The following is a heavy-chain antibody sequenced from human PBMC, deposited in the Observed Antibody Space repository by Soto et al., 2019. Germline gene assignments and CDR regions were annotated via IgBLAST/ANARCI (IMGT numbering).Heavy chain of an antibody. CDR1: GGTFSTYP. D-gene: IGHD2-2*01. Sequence: QVQLVQSEAEVRMPGSSVKVSCKASGGTFSTYPINWVRQAPGQGLEWMGGIIPLFGTTNYAQKFKGRVTITADEATSTAYMVLSSLRAEDAAVYYCARGATHGTSWYFWFDPWGQGTQVTVSS. CDR2: IIPLFGTT. J-gene: IGHJ5*02. V-gene: IGHV1-69*01. CDR3: ARGATHGTSWYFWFDP.